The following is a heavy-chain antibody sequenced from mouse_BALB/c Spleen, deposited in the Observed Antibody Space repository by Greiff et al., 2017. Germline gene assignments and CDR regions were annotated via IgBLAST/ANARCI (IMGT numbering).Heavy chain of an antibody. D-gene: IGHD5-1*01. V-gene: IGHV3-2*02. CDR1: GYSITSDYA. CDR3: ASLSTPFDY. Sequence: EVQLQQSGPGLVKPSQSLSLTCTVTGYSITSDYAWNWIRQFPGNKLEWMGYISYSGSTSYNPSLKSRISITRDTSKNQFFLQLNSVTTEDTATYYCASLSTPFDYWGQGTTLTVSS. J-gene: IGHJ2*01. CDR2: ISYSGST.